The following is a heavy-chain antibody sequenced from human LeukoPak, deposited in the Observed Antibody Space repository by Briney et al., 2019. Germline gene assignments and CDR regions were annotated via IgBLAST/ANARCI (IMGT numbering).Heavy chain of an antibody. J-gene: IGHJ4*02. V-gene: IGHV3-21*01. Sequence: GGSLRLSCAASGFSFSSYTMNWVRQAPGKGLEWVSSISISSSSIYYADSVKGRFTISRDNSKNTLYLQLSSLRVEDTAVYYCAREHGRSGYFDYWGQGTLVSVSS. CDR3: AREHGRSGYFDY. CDR2: ISISSSSI. CDR1: GFSFSSYT. D-gene: IGHD3-22*01.